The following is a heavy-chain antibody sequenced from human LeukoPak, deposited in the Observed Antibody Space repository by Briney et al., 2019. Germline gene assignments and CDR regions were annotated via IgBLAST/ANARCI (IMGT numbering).Heavy chain of an antibody. V-gene: IGHV3-23*01. CDR3: ARGRGGSGNYYFDY. CDR1: GFSFSIFA. D-gene: IGHD3-10*01. CDR2: IGGTGTTT. J-gene: IGHJ4*02. Sequence: GGSLRLSCAASGFSFSIFAINWVRQAPGKGLEWVSGIGGTGTTTYYADSVKSRFTISRDNSKNTAFLQLSSLSAEDTAVYYCARGRGGSGNYYFDYWGQGTLVIASS.